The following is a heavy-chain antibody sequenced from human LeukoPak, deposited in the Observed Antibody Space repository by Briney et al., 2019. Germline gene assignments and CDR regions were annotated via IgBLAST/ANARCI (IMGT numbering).Heavy chain of an antibody. V-gene: IGHV4-30-2*01. CDR1: GGSISSGGYY. D-gene: IGHD6-19*01. CDR2: IYHSGST. Sequence: SETLSLTCTVSGGSISSGGYYRSWIRQPPGKGLEWIGYIYHSGSTYYNPSLKSRVTISVDRSKNQFSLKLSSVTAADTAVYYCARDNIKQWPNDIWGQGTMVTVSS. CDR3: ARDNIKQWPNDI. J-gene: IGHJ3*02.